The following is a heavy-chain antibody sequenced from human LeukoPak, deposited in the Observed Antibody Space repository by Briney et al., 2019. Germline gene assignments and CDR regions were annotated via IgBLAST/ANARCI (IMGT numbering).Heavy chain of an antibody. V-gene: IGHV1-69*05. Sequence: SVKVSCKASGGTFSSYAISWVRQAPGQGLEWMGGIIPIFGTANYAQKFQGRVTITTDESTSTAYMELSSLRSEDTAVYYCARPLVEYSSSSGFWFWGQGTLVTVSS. CDR2: IIPIFGTA. J-gene: IGHJ4*02. CDR1: GGTFSSYA. CDR3: ARPLVEYSSSSGFWF. D-gene: IGHD6-6*01.